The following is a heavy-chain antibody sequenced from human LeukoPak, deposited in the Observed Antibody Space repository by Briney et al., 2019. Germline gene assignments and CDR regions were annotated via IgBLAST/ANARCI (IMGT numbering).Heavy chain of an antibody. CDR3: VRETATSYYDSAGYYRQTEVFDV. V-gene: IGHV4-61*01. Sequence: SEILSLTCSVSGGSVNSDSFYWTWIRQPPGKGLEWIGYVYYSGRANYNPTLKSRVTISVDTSKNQFSLRLNSVTAADTALYYCVRETATSYYDSAGYYRQTEVFDVWGQGTKVTVSS. CDR1: GGSVNSDSFY. J-gene: IGHJ3*01. D-gene: IGHD3-22*01. CDR2: VYYSGRA.